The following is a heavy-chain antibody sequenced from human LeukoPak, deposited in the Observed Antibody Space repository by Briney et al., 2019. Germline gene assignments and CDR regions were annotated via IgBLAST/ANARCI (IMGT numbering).Heavy chain of an antibody. D-gene: IGHD2-8*01. CDR2: INSFGGDT. Sequence: GASVKVSCKASGYTFTRYYMQWVRQAPGQGLEWMGIINSFGGDTTYAQKFQGRLTITRDASTSTVHMELSGLTSEDTAVYYCARDGSSVFGSVDFDYWGQGTRVIVSS. CDR1: GYTFTRYY. J-gene: IGHJ4*02. CDR3: ARDGSSVFGSVDFDY. V-gene: IGHV1-46*01.